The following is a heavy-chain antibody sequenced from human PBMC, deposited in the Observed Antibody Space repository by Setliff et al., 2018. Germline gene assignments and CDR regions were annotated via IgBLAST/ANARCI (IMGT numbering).Heavy chain of an antibody. CDR1: GYTFTTYA. J-gene: IGHJ4*02. V-gene: IGHV1-3*01. Sequence: GASVKVSCKASGYTFTTYAMHWVRQAPGQRLEWMGWINAGKGSTKYSQKFQGRVTITRDTSASTAYMELSSLRSEDTAVYYCARDGLYCSGGSCYSVPIDYWGQGTLVTVSS. CDR2: INAGKGST. D-gene: IGHD2-15*01. CDR3: ARDGLYCSGGSCYSVPIDY.